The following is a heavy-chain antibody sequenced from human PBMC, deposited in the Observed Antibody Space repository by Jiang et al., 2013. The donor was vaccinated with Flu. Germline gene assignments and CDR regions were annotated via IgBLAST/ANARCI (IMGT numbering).Heavy chain of an antibody. CDR2: IKTXGAT. CDR3: ARHVVVPAADWFDP. Sequence: GLVKPSETLSLTCTVSGGSITNYYWSWIRQPAGKGLEWIGRIKTXGATNYNLSLNSRITMSIDTSKNQFSLKLSSVTAADTAVYYCARHVVVPAADWFDPWGQGTLVTVSS. D-gene: IGHD2-2*01. V-gene: IGHV4-4*07. J-gene: IGHJ5*02. CDR1: GGSITNYY.